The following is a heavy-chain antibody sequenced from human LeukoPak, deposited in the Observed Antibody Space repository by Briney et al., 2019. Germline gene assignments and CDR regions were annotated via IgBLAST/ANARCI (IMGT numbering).Heavy chain of an antibody. Sequence: GGSLRLSCAASGFTFSDAWMNWVRQAPGKGLVWVSRINSDGSSTSYADSVKGRFTISRDNAKNTLYLQMNSLRAEDTAVYYCARARGSGSYWDWFDPWGQGTLVTVSS. J-gene: IGHJ5*02. D-gene: IGHD3-10*01. CDR1: GFTFSDAW. CDR3: ARARGSGSYWDWFDP. V-gene: IGHV3-74*01. CDR2: INSDGSST.